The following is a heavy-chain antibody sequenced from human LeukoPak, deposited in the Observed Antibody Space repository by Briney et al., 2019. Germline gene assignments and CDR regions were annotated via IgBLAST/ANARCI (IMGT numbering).Heavy chain of an antibody. CDR1: GGTFSSYA. J-gene: IGHJ4*02. V-gene: IGHV1-69*04. D-gene: IGHD3-22*01. CDR2: IIPIFGIA. Sequence: ASVKVSCTASGGTFSSYAISWVRQAPGQGLEWMGRIIPIFGIANYAQKFQGRVTITADKSTSTAYMELSSLRSEDTAVYYCARPGAYDSSGYYYGVFDYWGQGTLVTVSS. CDR3: ARPGAYDSSGYYYGVFDY.